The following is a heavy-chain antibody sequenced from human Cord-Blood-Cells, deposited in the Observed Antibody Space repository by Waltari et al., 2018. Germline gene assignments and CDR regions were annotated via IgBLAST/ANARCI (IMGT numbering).Heavy chain of an antibody. D-gene: IGHD2-15*01. CDR2: ISSSGSTI. J-gene: IGHJ4*02. CDR3: ARSMVAARGGYY. V-gene: IGHV3-48*03. CDR1: GFTFSSYE. Sequence: EVQLVESGGGLVQPGGSLRLSCAASGFTFSSYEMNWVRQAPGKGLEWVSYISSSGSTIYYADSVKGRFTISRDNAKNSLYLQMNSLRAEDTAVYYCARSMVAARGGYYWGQGTLVTVSS.